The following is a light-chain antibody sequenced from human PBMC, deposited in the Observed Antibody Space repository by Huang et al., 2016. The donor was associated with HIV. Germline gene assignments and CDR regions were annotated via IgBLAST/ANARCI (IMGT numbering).Light chain of an antibody. J-gene: IGKJ2*01. CDR3: QQYNNWPFT. Sequence: ETVMTQSPATLSVSPGERATLSCRASQSVSSKLAWYQQKPGQAPRLLIYGASTRATGIPARLSGSGSETDFTLTISSLQSEDFAVYYCQQYNNWPFTFGQGTKVEI. V-gene: IGKV3-15*01. CDR2: GAS. CDR1: QSVSSK.